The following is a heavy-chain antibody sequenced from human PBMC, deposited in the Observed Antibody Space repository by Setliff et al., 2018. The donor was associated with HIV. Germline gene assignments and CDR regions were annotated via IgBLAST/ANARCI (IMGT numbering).Heavy chain of an antibody. CDR2: ISGGGNII. J-gene: IGHJ5*02. CDR3: ARGVVVAAHNWFDP. CDR1: GFIFSDYY. Sequence: GSLRLSCAASGFIFSDYYMSWIRQAPGKGLEWVSYISGGGNIIYYADSVEGRFTFSRDNAKNSLSLQMSSLRAEDTAVYYCARGVVVAAHNWFDPWGQGTLVTVSS. V-gene: IGHV3-11*04. D-gene: IGHD2-15*01.